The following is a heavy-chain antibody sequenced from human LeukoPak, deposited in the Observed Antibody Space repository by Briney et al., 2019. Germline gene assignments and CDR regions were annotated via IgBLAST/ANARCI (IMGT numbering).Heavy chain of an antibody. CDR1: GFTFSSYW. D-gene: IGHD4-17*01. V-gene: IGHV3-7*01. J-gene: IGHJ4*02. CDR2: IKQDGSEK. Sequence: GGSLRLSCAASGFTFSSYWMSWVRQAPGKGLEWVANIKQDGSEKYYMDSVKGRFTISRDNAKNSLYLQMNSLRAEDTAVYYCARDGAYGDSYFDYWGQGTLVTVSS. CDR3: ARDGAYGDSYFDY.